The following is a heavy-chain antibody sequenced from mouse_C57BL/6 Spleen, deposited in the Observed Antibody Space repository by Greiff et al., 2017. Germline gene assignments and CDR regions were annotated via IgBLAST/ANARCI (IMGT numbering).Heavy chain of an antibody. Sequence: QVQLQQPGAELVMPGASVKLSCKACGYTFTSYWMHWVKQRPGQGLEWIGEIDPSDSYTNYNQKFKGKSTLTVDKSSSTAYMQLSSLTSEDSAVYDCASGPLTQTYFDYWGEGTTLTVSS. V-gene: IGHV1-69*01. CDR2: IDPSDSYT. CDR1: GYTFTSYW. J-gene: IGHJ2*01. CDR3: ASGPLTQTYFDY.